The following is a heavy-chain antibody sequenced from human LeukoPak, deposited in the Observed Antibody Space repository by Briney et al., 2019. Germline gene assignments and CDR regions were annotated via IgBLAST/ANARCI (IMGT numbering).Heavy chain of an antibody. D-gene: IGHD2-8*01. CDR3: GIFSACTFD. Sequence: SETLSLTCAVYGGPFNGFSWKWFRQPPGKGLEWIAEIDQSGATKYNTFLKSQVTISVDRSKDQLSLSLSSVTAADSAVYYCGIFSACTFDWGRGTQVTVSS. CDR1: GGPFNGFS. V-gene: IGHV4-34*01. CDR2: IDQSGAT. J-gene: IGHJ4*02.